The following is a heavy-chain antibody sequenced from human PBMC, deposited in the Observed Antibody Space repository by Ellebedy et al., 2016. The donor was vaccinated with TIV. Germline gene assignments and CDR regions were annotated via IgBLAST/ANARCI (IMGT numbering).Heavy chain of an antibody. D-gene: IGHD2-2*01. CDR1: GYTLRRYR. CDR3: WRDIGECFTGSCYPVSADF. J-gene: IGHJ4*02. V-gene: IGHV1-18*01. Sequence: ASVKVSCKASGYTLRRYRIGWVRQAPGQGLEWMGWISSYNGKTNSTQKRQGRVTMTTDTSTSTSYMELRSLRSDDTAVYYFWRDIGECFTGSCYPVSADFWGQGTLVTVSS. CDR2: ISSYNGKT.